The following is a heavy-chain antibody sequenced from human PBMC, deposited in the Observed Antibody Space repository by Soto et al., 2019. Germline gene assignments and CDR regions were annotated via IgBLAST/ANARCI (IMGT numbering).Heavy chain of an antibody. CDR3: ANGGRATAMAGTLDY. V-gene: IGHV3-23*01. J-gene: IGHJ4*02. D-gene: IGHD6-19*01. CDR1: GMAFRSDA. CDR2: ISGGGGDT. Sequence: GGALTLSCAASGMAFRSDAMSRVPQAPGKGLEWVSVISGGGGDTDYADSVKGRFTISRDNPKNTLYLQMSSLRAEDTAVYYCANGGRATAMAGTLDYWVQVSLVTVSS.